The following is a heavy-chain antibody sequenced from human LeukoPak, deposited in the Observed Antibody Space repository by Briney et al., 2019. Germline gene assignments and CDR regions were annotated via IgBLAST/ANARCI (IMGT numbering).Heavy chain of an antibody. V-gene: IGHV1-69*05. CDR3: ATDHHPSYGGRDHYYYMDV. Sequence: SVKVSCKASGGTFSAYAISWVRQAPGQGVEWLGRIIPIIATTSYAQKFQGRVTITTDESTRTAYMEVSSLRSDDTAVYYCATDHHPSYGGRDHYYYMDVWGKGTTVTVPS. CDR1: GGTFSAYA. CDR2: IIPIIATT. D-gene: IGHD2-15*01. J-gene: IGHJ6*03.